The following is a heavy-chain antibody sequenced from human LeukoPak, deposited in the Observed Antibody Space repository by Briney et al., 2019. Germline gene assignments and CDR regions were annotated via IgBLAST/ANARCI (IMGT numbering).Heavy chain of an antibody. Sequence: ASVKVSCKASGYTFTSYGISWVRQAPGQGLEWMGWISAYNGNTNYAQKLQGRVTMTTDTSTSTAYMELRSLRSEDTAVYYCARTGFRGYSYGYNWFDPWGQGTLVTVSS. CDR1: GYTFTSYG. CDR3: ARTGFRGYSYGYNWFDP. D-gene: IGHD5-18*01. V-gene: IGHV1-18*01. J-gene: IGHJ5*02. CDR2: ISAYNGNT.